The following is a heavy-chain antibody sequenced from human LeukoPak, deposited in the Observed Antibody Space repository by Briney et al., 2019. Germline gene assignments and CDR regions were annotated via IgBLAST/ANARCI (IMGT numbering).Heavy chain of an antibody. CDR3: STGSGHAFDI. CDR2: INSDGSST. J-gene: IGHJ3*02. V-gene: IGHV3-74*01. D-gene: IGHD3-10*01. CDR1: RFTFSSYW. Sequence: PGGSLRLSCAASRFTFSSYWMHWVRQAPGKGLVWVSRINSDGSSTSYADSVKGRFTISRDNAKNTLYLQMNSLRAEDTAVYYCSTGSGHAFDIWGQGTMVTVSS.